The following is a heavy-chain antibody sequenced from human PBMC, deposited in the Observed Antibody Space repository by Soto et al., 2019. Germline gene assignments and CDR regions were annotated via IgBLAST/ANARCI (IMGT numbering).Heavy chain of an antibody. CDR2: FSLSGTT. CDR3: ARGMTPPGAPAWYYFDS. Sequence: PSETLSLTCTVSGASITGSSYWSWIRQPAGKGLEWIGRFSLSGTTSCNPSLRSRVTMSADVSKNQFSLRLTSVTAADTALYYCARGMTPPGAPAWYYFDSWGQGTLVTVSS. J-gene: IGHJ4*02. V-gene: IGHV4-4*07. D-gene: IGHD2-8*02. CDR1: GASITGSSY.